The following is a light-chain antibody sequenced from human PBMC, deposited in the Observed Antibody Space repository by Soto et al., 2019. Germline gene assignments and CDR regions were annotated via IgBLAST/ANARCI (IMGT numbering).Light chain of an antibody. J-gene: IGLJ1*01. CDR1: SSNVGSYKL. CDR3: CSSGGSPTDV. Sequence: QSVLTQPASVSGSPGQSITISCTGTSSNVGSYKLVSRYQQHPGKAPKLMIFEVNKRPSGVSNRFSGSKSGNTASLTISGLKVEDEADYYCCSSGGSPTDVFGTGTKVTVL. CDR2: EVN. V-gene: IGLV2-23*02.